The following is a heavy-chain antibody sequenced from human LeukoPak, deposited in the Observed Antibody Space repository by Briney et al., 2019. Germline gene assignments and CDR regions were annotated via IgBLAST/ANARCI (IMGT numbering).Heavy chain of an antibody. D-gene: IGHD2-2*01. J-gene: IGHJ4*02. V-gene: IGHV3-33*06. CDR1: GFTFSSYG. Sequence: GGSLRLSCAASGFTFSSYGMHWVRQAPGKGLEWVAVIWYDGSSKYYADSVKGRFTISRDNSKNTLYLQMNSLRAEDTAVYYCAKDPGCSSTSCYEGVGFDYWGQRTLVSVSS. CDR2: IWYDGSSK. CDR3: AKDPGCSSTSCYEGVGFDY.